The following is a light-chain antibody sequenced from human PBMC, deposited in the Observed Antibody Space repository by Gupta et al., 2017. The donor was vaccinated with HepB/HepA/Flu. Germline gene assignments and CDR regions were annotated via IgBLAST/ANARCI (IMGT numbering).Light chain of an antibody. CDR1: QSIGSY. CDR3: QQRYAWPLT. CDR2: EAS. Sequence: EIVLTQSPATLSLSPGERATLSCRATQSIGSYLVWFQQKPDQVPRLLIYEASNRATGIPARFSGSGSGTDFTLTISSLEPEDFAVYYCQQRYAWPLTFGPGTKVDIK. V-gene: IGKV3-11*01. J-gene: IGKJ3*01.